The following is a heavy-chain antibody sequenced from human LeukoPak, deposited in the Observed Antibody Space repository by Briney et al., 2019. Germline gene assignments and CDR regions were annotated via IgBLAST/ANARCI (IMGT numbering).Heavy chain of an antibody. CDR2: IYYTGNT. CDR3: ARLYFSRNVFIPARWDY. V-gene: IGHV4-39*07. Sequence: SETLSLTCSVSGDSITGYYWGWIRQPPGKGLEWIGNIYYTGNTYYNSSLKNRVTISLDTSKNQFSLTLSSVTAADTAVYYCARLYFSRNVFIPARWDYWGQGTLVTVSS. J-gene: IGHJ4*02. CDR1: GDSITGYY. D-gene: IGHD3-3*01.